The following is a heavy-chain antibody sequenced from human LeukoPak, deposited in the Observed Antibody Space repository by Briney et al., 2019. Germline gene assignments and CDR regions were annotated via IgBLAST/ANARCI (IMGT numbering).Heavy chain of an antibody. V-gene: IGHV3-21*01. CDR1: KFTYSSYR. Sequence: GGSLRLSCADSKFTYSSYRMNWVRQAPGKGLEWVSSISSSDRYIFYADSVKGRFTISRDNVKNSLYLQMNILRAEDTAVYYCARDRGTVWGSYVDACDIWGQGTMVTVSS. J-gene: IGHJ3*02. CDR2: ISSSDRYI. CDR3: ARDRGTVWGSYVDACDI. D-gene: IGHD3-16*01.